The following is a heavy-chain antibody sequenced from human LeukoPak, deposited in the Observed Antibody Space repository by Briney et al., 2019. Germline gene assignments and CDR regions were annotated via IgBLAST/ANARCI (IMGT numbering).Heavy chain of an antibody. V-gene: IGHV3-48*03. D-gene: IGHD2-21*01. CDR3: ARGPYGY. CDR2: ICCSSRSI. CDR1: GFTFSGYE. Sequence: GGSLRLSCAASGFTFSGYEMNWVRQAPGKGLEWVSYICCSSRSIFYADSVKGRFTISRDNAKHSLYLQMNIPGAEDTGVYYCARGPYGYWGQGTLVTVSS. J-gene: IGHJ4*02.